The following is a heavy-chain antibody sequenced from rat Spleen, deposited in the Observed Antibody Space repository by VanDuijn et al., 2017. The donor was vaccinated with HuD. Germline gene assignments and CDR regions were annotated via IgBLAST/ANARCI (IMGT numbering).Heavy chain of an antibody. Sequence: EVQLVESGGGLVQPGRSLKLSCAASGFTFSDYFMAWVRQAPTKGLDWVASISYDGDSTSYRDSVKGRFTISRDNAKSSLYLQMGSLRSEDTATYSCATHHTTGILYYCDYWGQGVMVTVSS. CDR1: GFTFSDYF. D-gene: IGHD1-7*01. CDR3: ATHHTTGILYYCDY. V-gene: IGHV5-20*01. CDR2: ISYDGDST. J-gene: IGHJ2*01.